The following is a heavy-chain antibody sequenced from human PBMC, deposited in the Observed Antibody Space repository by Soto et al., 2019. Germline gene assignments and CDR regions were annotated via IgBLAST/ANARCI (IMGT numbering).Heavy chain of an antibody. Sequence: PSETLSLTCNVSGASISSYNYWSWIRQPPGKGLEWIGYIYYSGSTNYNPSLKSRVTISVDTSKNQFSLKLSSVTAADTAVYYCARRYGGNLDYWGQGTLVTVSS. J-gene: IGHJ4*02. CDR2: IYYSGST. V-gene: IGHV4-59*08. D-gene: IGHD2-15*01. CDR1: GASISSYNY. CDR3: ARRYGGNLDY.